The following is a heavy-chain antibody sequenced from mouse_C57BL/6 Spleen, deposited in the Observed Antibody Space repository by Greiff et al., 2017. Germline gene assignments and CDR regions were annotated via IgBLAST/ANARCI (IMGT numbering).Heavy chain of an antibody. Sequence: EVQLVESGGGLVKPGGSLKLSCAASGFTFSSYAMSWVRQTPEKRLEWVATISDGGSYTYYPDNVKGRFTISRDNAKNNLYLQMSHLKSEDTAMYYCARENYGSSYWFAYWGQGTLVTVSA. J-gene: IGHJ3*01. V-gene: IGHV5-4*01. D-gene: IGHD1-1*01. CDR3: ARENYGSSYWFAY. CDR2: ISDGGSYT. CDR1: GFTFSSYA.